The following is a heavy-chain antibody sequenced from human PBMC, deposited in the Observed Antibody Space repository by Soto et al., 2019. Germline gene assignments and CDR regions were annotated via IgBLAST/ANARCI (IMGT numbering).Heavy chain of an antibody. CDR3: ARASGPARRSADIVVIPAAPYYFDY. CDR1: GGSFSGYY. J-gene: IGHJ4*02. Sequence: TSETLSLTCAVYGGSFSGYYWSWIRQPPGKGLEWIGEINHSGSTNYNPSLKSRVTISVDMSKNQFSLKLSSVTAADTAVYYCARASGPARRSADIVVIPAAPYYFDYWGQGTLVTVSS. D-gene: IGHD2-2*01. V-gene: IGHV4-34*01. CDR2: INHSGST.